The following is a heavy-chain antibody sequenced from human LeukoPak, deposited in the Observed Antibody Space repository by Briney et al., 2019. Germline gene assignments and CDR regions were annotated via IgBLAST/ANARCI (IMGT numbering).Heavy chain of an antibody. CDR2: IYYSGTT. Sequence: SETLSLTCTVSGGSISSYNGRSIRQPPGKGLEWRGYIYYSGTTNYNPSLKSRATISVDTSKNQFSLKLSSVTAADTAVYYCARLKCYYDSSGSRAEYFQHWGQGTLVTASS. D-gene: IGHD3-22*01. V-gene: IGHV4-59*01. CDR3: ARLKCYYDSSGSRAEYFQH. CDR1: GGSISSYN. J-gene: IGHJ1*01.